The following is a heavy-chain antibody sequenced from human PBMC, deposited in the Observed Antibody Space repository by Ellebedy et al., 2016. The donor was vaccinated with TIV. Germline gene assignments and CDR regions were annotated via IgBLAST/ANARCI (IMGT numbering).Heavy chain of an antibody. CDR1: GGTFSSYA. D-gene: IGHD1-1*01. Sequence: ASVKVSCKASGGTFSSYAISWVRQAPGQGLEWMGRIIPFLDIANYAQKFQGRVTITRDTSASTAYMELSSLRSEDTAVYYCARGTSFPHWNDADYWGQGTLVTVSS. V-gene: IGHV1-69*04. CDR3: ARGTSFPHWNDADY. CDR2: IIPFLDIA. J-gene: IGHJ4*02.